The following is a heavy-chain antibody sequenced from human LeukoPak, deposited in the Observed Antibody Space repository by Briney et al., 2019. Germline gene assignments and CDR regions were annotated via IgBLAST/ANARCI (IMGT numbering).Heavy chain of an antibody. J-gene: IGHJ1*01. D-gene: IGHD6-19*01. Sequence: PGGSLRLSCAASGFTFSSYAMSWVRQAPGKGLEWVSAISGSGGSTYYADSVKGRFTISRDNSKNTLYLQMNSLRAEDTAVYYCAGYRGAVAEVLYGYWGQGTLVTVSS. CDR1: GFTFSSYA. V-gene: IGHV3-23*01. CDR3: AGYRGAVAEVLYGY. CDR2: ISGSGGST.